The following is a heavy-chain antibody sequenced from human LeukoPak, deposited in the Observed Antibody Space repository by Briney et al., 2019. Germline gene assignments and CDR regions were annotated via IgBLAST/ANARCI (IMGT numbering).Heavy chain of an antibody. J-gene: IGHJ4*02. CDR2: IKGDERST. CDR1: GFTFSSYW. Sequence: GGSLRLSCAASGFTFSSYWLHWVRHAPGKGLVWVSRIKGDERSTNYADSVKGRFTISRDNAKNTVYLEMDSLRAEDTAVYYCVRRQLWSYYHDYWGQGTLVTVSS. CDR3: VRRQLWSYYHDY. V-gene: IGHV3-74*01. D-gene: IGHD5-18*01.